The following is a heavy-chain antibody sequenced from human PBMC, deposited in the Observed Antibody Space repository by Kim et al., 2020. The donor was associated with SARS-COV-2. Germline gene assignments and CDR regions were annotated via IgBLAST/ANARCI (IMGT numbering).Heavy chain of an antibody. J-gene: IGHJ4*02. CDR2: RNT. D-gene: IGHD1-26*01. CDR3: AREVGAKDY. Sequence: RNTYYADSVKGRFTISRDNSKNTLHLQMNSLRPEDTAVYYCAREVGAKDYWGQGTLVTVSS. V-gene: IGHV3-30*01.